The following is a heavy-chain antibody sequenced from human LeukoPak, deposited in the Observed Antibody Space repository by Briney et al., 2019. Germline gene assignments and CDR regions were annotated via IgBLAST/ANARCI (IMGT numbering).Heavy chain of an antibody. Sequence: SGGSLRLSCAASGFTFDDYGMSWVRQARGKGLEWVSGVNWNGRSTGYADSVKGRFTISRDNAKNSLYLQMNSLRAEDTALYYCARGHGSGSYEAIDYWGQGTLVAVSS. V-gene: IGHV3-20*04. J-gene: IGHJ4*02. CDR3: ARGHGSGSYEAIDY. D-gene: IGHD3-10*01. CDR2: VNWNGRST. CDR1: GFTFDDYG.